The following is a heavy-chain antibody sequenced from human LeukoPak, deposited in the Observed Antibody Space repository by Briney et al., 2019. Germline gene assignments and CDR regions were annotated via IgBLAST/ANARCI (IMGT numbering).Heavy chain of an antibody. J-gene: IGHJ6*03. CDR2: ISSSSSTI. V-gene: IGHV3-48*01. CDR3: ARDYDSSADYYYYMDV. Sequence: PGGSLRLSCAASGFTFSSYSMNWVRQAPGKGLEWVSYISSSSSTIYYADSVKGRFTISRDNAKNSLYLQMNSLRAEDTAVYYCARDYDSSADYYYYMDVWGKGTTVTVSS. D-gene: IGHD3-22*01. CDR1: GFTFSSYS.